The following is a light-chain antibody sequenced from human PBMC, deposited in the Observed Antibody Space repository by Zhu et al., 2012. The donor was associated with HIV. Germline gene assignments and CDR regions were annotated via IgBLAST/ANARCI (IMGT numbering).Light chain of an antibody. CDR1: RSVSSF. Sequence: ATVSCRASRSVSSFLAWYQQKPGQAPRLLIYDASKRAAGIPPRFSGSGSGTDFTLTISSLEPEDFALYYCQQRSNWPLTFGGGTKVEIK. J-gene: IGKJ4*01. CDR2: DAS. CDR3: QQRSNWPLT. V-gene: IGKV3-11*01.